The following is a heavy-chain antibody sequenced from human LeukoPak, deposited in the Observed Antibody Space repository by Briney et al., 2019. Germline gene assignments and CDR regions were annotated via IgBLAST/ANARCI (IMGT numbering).Heavy chain of an antibody. D-gene: IGHD1-26*01. CDR1: GYTFTSYD. CDR3: ATTFIVGAVGDY. Sequence: ASVKVSCKASGYTFTSYDINWVRQATGQGLEWMGWMNPNSGNTGYAQKFQGRVTITRNTSISTAYMELSSLRSEDTAVYYCATTFIVGAVGDYWGQGTLVTVSS. V-gene: IGHV1-8*03. J-gene: IGHJ4*02. CDR2: MNPNSGNT.